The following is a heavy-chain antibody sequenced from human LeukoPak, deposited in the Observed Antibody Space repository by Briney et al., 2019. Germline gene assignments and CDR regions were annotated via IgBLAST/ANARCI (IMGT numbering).Heavy chain of an antibody. V-gene: IGHV3-21*01. CDR2: ISGSSSYI. CDR3: ARDGGYYYDSSGYSNYFDY. CDR1: GFTFSNYP. D-gene: IGHD3-22*01. Sequence: GGSLRLSCAASGFTFSNYPMNWARQAPGKGLEWVSSISGSSSYIYYADSVKGRFTISRDNAKNSLFLQVNSLRAEDTAVYYCARDGGYYYDSSGYSNYFDYWGQGALVTDSS. J-gene: IGHJ4*02.